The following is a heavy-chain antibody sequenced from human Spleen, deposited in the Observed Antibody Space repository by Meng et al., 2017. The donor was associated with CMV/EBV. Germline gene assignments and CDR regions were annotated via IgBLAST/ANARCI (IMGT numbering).Heavy chain of an antibody. Sequence: TFSRYGMHWVRQAPGKGLEWVAFIRYDGSNKYYADSVKDRFTISRDNSKNTLYLQMNSLRAEDTAVYYCAKSGYSSGWYKTQYWYFDLWGRGTLVTVSS. J-gene: IGHJ2*01. D-gene: IGHD6-19*01. CDR3: AKSGYSSGWYKTQYWYFDL. CDR1: TFSRYG. V-gene: IGHV3-30*02. CDR2: IRYDGSNK.